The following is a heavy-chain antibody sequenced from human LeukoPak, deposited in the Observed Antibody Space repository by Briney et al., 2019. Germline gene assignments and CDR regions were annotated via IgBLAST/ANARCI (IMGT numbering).Heavy chain of an antibody. CDR2: IYYSGST. Sequence: SETLSLTCTVSGGSISSSSYYWSWIRQPPGKGLEWIGYIYYSGSTNYNPSLKSRVTISVDTSKNQFSLKLSSVTAADTAVYYCARGIRKGYYDSSGYYRFDYWGQGTLVTVSS. D-gene: IGHD3-22*01. CDR3: ARGIRKGYYDSSGYYRFDY. V-gene: IGHV4-61*01. CDR1: GGSISSSSYY. J-gene: IGHJ4*02.